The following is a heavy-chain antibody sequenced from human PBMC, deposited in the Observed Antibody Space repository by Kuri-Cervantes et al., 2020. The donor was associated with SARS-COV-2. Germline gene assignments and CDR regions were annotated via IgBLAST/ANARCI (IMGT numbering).Heavy chain of an antibody. J-gene: IGHJ6*02. CDR1: GGSFSGYY. CDR3: AREYYYESSGYYYTRYYYYYGMDV. CDR2: INHSGST. V-gene: IGHV4-34*01. Sequence: SETLSLTCAVYGGSFSGYYWSWIRQPPGKGLEWIGEINHSGSTNYNPSPKSRVTISVDTSKNQFSLKLSSVTAADTAVYYCAREYYYESSGYYYTRYYYYYGMDVWGQGTTVTVSS. D-gene: IGHD3-22*01.